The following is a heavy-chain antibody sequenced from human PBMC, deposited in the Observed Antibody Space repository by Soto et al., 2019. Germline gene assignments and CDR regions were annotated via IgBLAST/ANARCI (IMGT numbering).Heavy chain of an antibody. J-gene: IGHJ3*02. Sequence: QVQLQQWGAGLLKPSETLSLTCAVYGGSFSGYYWTWIRQTPGKGLEWIGEINHSGSTNYNPSLKSRVSISADTSKKQFSPNLTSVTAADTAVYYCARGECSSNYCFTRWALDIWGQGTVVTVSS. CDR1: GGSFSGYY. CDR2: INHSGST. CDR3: ARGECSSNYCFTRWALDI. V-gene: IGHV4-34*01. D-gene: IGHD2-2*01.